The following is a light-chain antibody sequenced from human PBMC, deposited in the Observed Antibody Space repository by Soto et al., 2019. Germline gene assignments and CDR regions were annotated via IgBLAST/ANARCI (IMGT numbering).Light chain of an antibody. J-gene: IGKJ4*01. CDR3: QQLNSYPLT. CDR2: AAS. CDR1: QGIRHD. Sequence: DIQMTQSPSSLSASVGDRVTITFRASQGIRHDLGWYQQKPGKAPKRLIYAASSLQSGVPSRFSGSGSGTEFTLTISSLQPEDFATYYCQQLNSYPLTFGGGTKVDIK. V-gene: IGKV1-17*01.